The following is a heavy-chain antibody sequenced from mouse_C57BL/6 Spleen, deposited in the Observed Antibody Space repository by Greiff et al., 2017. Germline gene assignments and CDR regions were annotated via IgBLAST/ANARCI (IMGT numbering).Heavy chain of an antibody. CDR3: ARGTGTWFAY. CDR1: GFTFSDYG. Sequence: DVKLVESGGGLVKPGGSLKLSCAASGFTFSDYGMHWVRQAPEKGLEWVAYISSGRSTIYYADTVKGRFTISRDNAKNTLFLQMTSLGSEDTAMYYCARGTGTWFAYWGQGTLVTVSA. CDR2: ISSGRSTI. J-gene: IGHJ3*01. V-gene: IGHV5-17*01. D-gene: IGHD4-1*01.